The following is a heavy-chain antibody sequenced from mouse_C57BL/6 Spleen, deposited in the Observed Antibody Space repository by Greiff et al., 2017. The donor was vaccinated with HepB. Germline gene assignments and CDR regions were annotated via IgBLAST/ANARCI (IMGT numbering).Heavy chain of an antibody. Sequence: VQLQQSGPELVKPGASVKISCKASGYAFSSSWMNWVKQRPGKGLEWIGRIYPGDGDTNYNGKFKGKATLTADKSSSTAYMQLSSLTSEDSAVYFCAFYDGYYWYFDVWGTGTTVTVSS. D-gene: IGHD2-3*01. CDR3: AFYDGYYWYFDV. J-gene: IGHJ1*03. CDR1: GYAFSSSW. CDR2: IYPGDGDT. V-gene: IGHV1-82*01.